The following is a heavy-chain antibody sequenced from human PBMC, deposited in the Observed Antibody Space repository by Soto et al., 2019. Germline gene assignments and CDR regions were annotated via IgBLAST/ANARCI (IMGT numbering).Heavy chain of an antibody. CDR3: ARVSTALIKSAFDI. Sequence: QVQLVQSGAEVKKPGSSVKVSCKASGGTFSSYAISWGRQAPGQGLEWMGGIIPIFGTANYAQKFQGRVTITADKSTRTAYMELSRLRSEDTAVYYCARVSTALIKSAFDIWGQGTKVTVSS. J-gene: IGHJ3*02. CDR1: GGTFSSYA. D-gene: IGHD3-10*01. V-gene: IGHV1-69*06. CDR2: IIPIFGTA.